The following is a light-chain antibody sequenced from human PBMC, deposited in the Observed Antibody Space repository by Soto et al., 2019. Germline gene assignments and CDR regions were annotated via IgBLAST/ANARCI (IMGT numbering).Light chain of an antibody. J-gene: IGKJ4*01. CDR3: QQYNNWPPLT. Sequence: DIVMTQSPATLSVSPGESSTLSCMASQSVSNNLAWYQQKPGQAPRLLIYGASTRATGIPARFSGSGSGTEFTLTISSLQSEAFAVYYCQQYNNWPPLTFGGGTKVEIK. CDR1: QSVSNN. CDR2: GAS. V-gene: IGKV3D-15*01.